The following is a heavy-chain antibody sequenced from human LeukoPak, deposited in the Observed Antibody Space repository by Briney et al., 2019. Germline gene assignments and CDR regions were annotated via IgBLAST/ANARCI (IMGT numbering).Heavy chain of an antibody. V-gene: IGHV4-34*01. CDR1: GGSFSGYY. D-gene: IGHD6-13*01. CDR2: INHSGST. Sequence: PSETLSLTCAVYGGSFSGYYWSWIRQPPGKGLEWIGEINHSGSTNYNPSLKSRVTISVDTSKNQFSLKLSSVTAADTAVYYCARTSSWYAPWNRNPFAPWGQGTLVTVSS. J-gene: IGHJ5*02. CDR3: ARTSSWYAPWNRNPFAP.